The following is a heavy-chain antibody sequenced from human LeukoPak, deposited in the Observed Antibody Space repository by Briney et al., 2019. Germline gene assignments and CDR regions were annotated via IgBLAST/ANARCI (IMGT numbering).Heavy chain of an antibody. CDR3: ATDNYYYYGMDV. Sequence: SETLSLTCTVSGGSISSGSYYWNWIRQPAGKGLEWIGRIYTSGRTNYNPSLKSRVTISVDTSKNQFSLKLSSVTAADTAVYYCATDNYYYYGMDVWGQGTTVTVSS. CDR2: IYTSGRT. J-gene: IGHJ6*02. V-gene: IGHV4-61*02. CDR1: GGSISSGSYY.